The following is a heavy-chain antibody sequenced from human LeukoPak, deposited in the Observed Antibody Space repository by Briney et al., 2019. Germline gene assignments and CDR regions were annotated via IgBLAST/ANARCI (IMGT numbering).Heavy chain of an antibody. J-gene: IGHJ4*02. CDR3: ARVSTGRGPTPYDYIWGSYRVFDY. V-gene: IGHV4-34*01. Sequence: PSETLSLTCAVYGGSFSGYYWSWIRQPPGKGLEWIGEINHSGSTNYNPSLKSRVTISVDTSKNQFSLKLSSVTAADTAVYYCARVSTGRGPTPYDYIWGSYRVFDYWGQGTLVTVSS. CDR2: INHSGST. D-gene: IGHD3-16*02. CDR1: GGSFSGYY.